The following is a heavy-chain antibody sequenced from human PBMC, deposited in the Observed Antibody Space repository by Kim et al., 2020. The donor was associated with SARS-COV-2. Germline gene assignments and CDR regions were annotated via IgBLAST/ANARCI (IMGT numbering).Heavy chain of an antibody. J-gene: IGHJ3*02. CDR1: GYTLTELS. CDR2: FDPEDGET. D-gene: IGHD3-3*01. CDR3: ATVHAIFGVVITANDAFDI. Sequence: ASVKVSCKVSGYTLTELSMHWVRQAPGKGLEWMGGFDPEDGETIYAQKFQGRVTMTEDTSTDTAYMELSSLRSEDTAVYYCATVHAIFGVVITANDAFDIWGQGTMVTVSS. V-gene: IGHV1-24*01.